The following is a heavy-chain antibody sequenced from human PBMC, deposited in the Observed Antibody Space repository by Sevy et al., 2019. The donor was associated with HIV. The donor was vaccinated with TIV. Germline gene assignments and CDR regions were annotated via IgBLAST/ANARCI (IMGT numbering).Heavy chain of an antibody. D-gene: IGHD2-21*01. V-gene: IGHV4-39*01. CDR1: GASISSSTYY. Sequence: SETLSLTCSVSGASISSSTYYWGWIRQPPGKGLEWIGSVYFSGSTRYNPSLKCRVTISVDTSKNQFSLNLNSVTAADTAMYYCARHLIGDLYFFDYWGQGTLVTVSS. J-gene: IGHJ4*02. CDR2: VYFSGST. CDR3: ARHLIGDLYFFDY.